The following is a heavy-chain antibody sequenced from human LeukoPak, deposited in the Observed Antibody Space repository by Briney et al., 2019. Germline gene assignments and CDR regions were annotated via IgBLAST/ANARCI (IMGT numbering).Heavy chain of an antibody. D-gene: IGHD3-22*01. CDR2: INPNSGNT. CDR3: ARGQRSSGYWFDP. CDR1: GYTFTSSD. V-gene: IGHV1-8*01. J-gene: IGHJ5*02. Sequence: ASVKVSCKASGYTFTSSDIHWVRQATGQGLEWMGWINPNSGNTGYSQNFQGGFNLTRNNSISTVYMELSSLRSEDTAVYYCARGQRSSGYWFDPWGQGTLVIVSS.